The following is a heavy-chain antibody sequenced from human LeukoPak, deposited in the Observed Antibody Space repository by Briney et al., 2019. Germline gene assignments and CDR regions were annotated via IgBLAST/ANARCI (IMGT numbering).Heavy chain of an antibody. CDR2: ISGSGGST. Sequence: GGSLRLSCAASGFTFSSYAMSWVRQAPGKGLEWVSAISGSGGSTYYADSVKGRSTISRDNSKNTLYLQMNSLRAEDTAVYYCAKDVVEVGIVVVPAAPAEAFDIWGQGTMVTVSS. CDR3: AKDVVEVGIVVVPAAPAEAFDI. J-gene: IGHJ3*02. V-gene: IGHV3-23*01. CDR1: GFTFSSYA. D-gene: IGHD2-2*01.